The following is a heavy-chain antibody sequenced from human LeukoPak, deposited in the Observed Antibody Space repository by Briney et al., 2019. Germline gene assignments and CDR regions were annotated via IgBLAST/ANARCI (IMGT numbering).Heavy chain of an antibody. CDR1: GYTLTKLS. Sequence: ASVKVSCKVSGYTLTKLSMHWVRQAPGKGLEWMGGFDPEDGETIYAQKFQGRVTMTEDTSTDTAYMELSSLRSEDTAVYYCATAELPLRLGELSNSSDYWGQGTLVTVSS. V-gene: IGHV1-24*01. CDR2: FDPEDGET. D-gene: IGHD3-16*02. J-gene: IGHJ4*02. CDR3: ATAELPLRLGELSNSSDY.